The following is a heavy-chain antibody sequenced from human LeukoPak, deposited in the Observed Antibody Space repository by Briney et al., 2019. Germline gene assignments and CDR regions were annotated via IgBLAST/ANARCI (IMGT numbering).Heavy chain of an antibody. CDR2: IITIFGTA. CDR3: ASGYSYGYDTPIDY. D-gene: IGHD5-18*01. CDR1: GGTFSSYA. Sequence: SVKVSCKASGGTFSSYAISWVRQAPGQWLEWMGGIITIFGTANYAQKFQGRVTITTDESTSTAYMELSSLRSEDTAVYYCASGYSYGYDTPIDYWGQGTLVTVSS. J-gene: IGHJ4*02. V-gene: IGHV1-69*05.